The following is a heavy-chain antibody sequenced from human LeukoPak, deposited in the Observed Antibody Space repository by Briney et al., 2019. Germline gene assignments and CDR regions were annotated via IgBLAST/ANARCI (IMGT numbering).Heavy chain of an antibody. D-gene: IGHD3-10*01. V-gene: IGHV1-69*13. Sequence: ASVKVSCKASRGTFSSYAISWVRQAPGQGLEWMGGIIPMFATANYAQKFQGRVTITADESTSTAYMELSSLRSEDTAVYYCAKRMYYGSGSPQTDTVDYWGQGTLVTVSS. CDR2: IIPMFATA. CDR3: AKRMYYGSGSPQTDTVDY. J-gene: IGHJ4*02. CDR1: RGTFSSYA.